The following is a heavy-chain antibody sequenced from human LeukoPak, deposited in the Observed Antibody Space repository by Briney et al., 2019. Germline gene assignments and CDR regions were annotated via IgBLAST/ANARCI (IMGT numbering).Heavy chain of an antibody. CDR3: ARGYYGSGSHCCHMDV. CDR1: VGSFSGYY. D-gene: IGHD3-10*01. J-gene: IGHJ6*03. Sequence: PSETLTLTCAVYVGSFSGYYWSWIRQPPGKGLEWIGEINHSGSTNYNSSLKSRVTISVDTSKNQFSLKLSSVTAADTAVYYCARGYYGSGSHCCHMDVWGKGTTITVS. V-gene: IGHV4-34*01. CDR2: INHSGST.